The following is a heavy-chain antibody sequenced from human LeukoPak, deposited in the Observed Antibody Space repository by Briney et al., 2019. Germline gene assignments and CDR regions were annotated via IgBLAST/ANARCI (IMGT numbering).Heavy chain of an antibody. CDR2: LTASRTAI. J-gene: IGHJ4*02. CDR3: ARENSGGFYFDY. V-gene: IGHV3-21*01. Sequence: GGSLRLSCAASGFTFNTYTMNWVRQAPGKGLEWVSSLTASRTAIYSADSVKGRFTISRGNAKNSLYLQMNSLRADDTAVYFCARENSGGFYFDYWGQGTLVTVSS. CDR1: GFTFNTYT. D-gene: IGHD3-10*01.